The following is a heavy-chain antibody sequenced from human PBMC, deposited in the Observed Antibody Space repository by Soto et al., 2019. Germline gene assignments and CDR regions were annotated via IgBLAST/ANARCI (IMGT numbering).Heavy chain of an antibody. V-gene: IGHV1-69*01. CDR2: IIPMFGTA. CDR1: GGTFGNYA. CDR3: ARALDSGPLPDAFEI. J-gene: IGHJ3*02. Sequence: QVQLVQSGAEVKKPGSSVRVSCKTSGGTFGNYAVIWVRQAPGQGLECMGGIIPMFGTANYAQKFQGRVTITADESTSTVYMELTSVRSEDTAVYFCARALDSGPLPDAFEIWGQGTMVTVSS. D-gene: IGHD6-19*01.